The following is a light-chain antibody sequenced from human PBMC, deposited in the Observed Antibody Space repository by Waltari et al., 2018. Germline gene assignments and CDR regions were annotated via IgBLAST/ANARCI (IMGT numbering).Light chain of an antibody. CDR1: SSNIGAGYD. J-gene: IGLJ1*01. CDR3: QSYDSKLSGYV. Sequence: QSVLTQPPSVSGAPGQRVTVSCTGSSSNIGAGYDVHWYQQAPGTAPKLIIFANANRPSGVPDRFSGSRSGTSASLAITGLQADDEADYSCQSYDSKLSGYVFGTGTKVIVL. V-gene: IGLV1-40*01. CDR2: ANA.